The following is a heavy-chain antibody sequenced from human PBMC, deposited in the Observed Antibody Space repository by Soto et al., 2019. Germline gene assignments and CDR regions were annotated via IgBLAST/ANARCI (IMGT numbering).Heavy chain of an antibody. CDR3: ARDRDCSSTSCHYDYYYYGMDV. CDR2: IIPIFGTA. Sequence: SVKVSCKASGGTFSSYAISWVRQAPGQGLEWMGGIIPIFGTANYAQKFQGRVTITADKSTSTAYMELSSLRSEDTAVYYCARDRDCSSTSCHYDYYYYGMDVWGQGTTVTVSS. J-gene: IGHJ6*02. CDR1: GGTFSSYA. V-gene: IGHV1-69*06. D-gene: IGHD2-2*01.